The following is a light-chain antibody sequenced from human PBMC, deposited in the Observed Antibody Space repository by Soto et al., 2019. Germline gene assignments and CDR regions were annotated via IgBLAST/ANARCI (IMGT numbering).Light chain of an antibody. CDR3: QQRSNGTPFT. Sequence: EIVLTQSPSTLSLSPGERATLSCRASQSVSSYLAWYQQKPGQAPRLLIYDASSRATGIPARFSGSGSGTDFTLTISSLQSEDFVVYYCQQRSNGTPFTFGPGTKVDI. J-gene: IGKJ3*01. V-gene: IGKV3-11*01. CDR2: DAS. CDR1: QSVSSY.